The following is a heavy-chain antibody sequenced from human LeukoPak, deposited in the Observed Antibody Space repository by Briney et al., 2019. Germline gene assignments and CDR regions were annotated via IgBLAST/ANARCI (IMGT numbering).Heavy chain of an antibody. D-gene: IGHD4-11*01. J-gene: IGHJ4*02. Sequence: PGGSLRLSCAASGFTFSDYYMNWIRQAPGKGLEWVSYISGSGDSKFYADSVKGRFTISRDNAKNSLYLQMNSLRAEDTAVYYCARRTYSNSFFDYWGQGTLVTVSS. CDR1: GFTFSDYY. CDR3: ARRTYSNSFFDY. V-gene: IGHV3-11*01. CDR2: ISGSGDSK.